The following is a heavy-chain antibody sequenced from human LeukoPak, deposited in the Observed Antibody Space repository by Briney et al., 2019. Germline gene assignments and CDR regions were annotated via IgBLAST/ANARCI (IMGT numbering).Heavy chain of an antibody. CDR1: GGSFSGYY. Sequence: SETLSLTCAVYGGSFSGYYWSWIRQPPGKGLEWIGEINHSGSTNYNPSLKSRVTISVDTSKNQFSLKLSSVTAADTAVYYCATGYDFWSSGGWFDPWGQGTLVTVSS. J-gene: IGHJ5*02. CDR2: INHSGST. V-gene: IGHV4-34*01. CDR3: ATGYDFWSSGGWFDP. D-gene: IGHD3-3*01.